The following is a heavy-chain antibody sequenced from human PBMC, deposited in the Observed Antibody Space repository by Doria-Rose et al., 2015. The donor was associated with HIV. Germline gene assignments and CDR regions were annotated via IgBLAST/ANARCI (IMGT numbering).Heavy chain of an antibody. CDR2: IYSSGST. CDR1: GGSISSYY. Sequence: VKPAEALSLTCTVSGGSISSYYWNWIRQPPGKGLEWIGYIYSSGSTHYNSSPKSRVTISIDTSKNQFSLKLSSVTAADTAVYYCARFRPSRGIYYSLDVWGKGTTVTVSS. D-gene: IGHD3-10*01. V-gene: IGHV4-4*09. CDR3: ARFRPSRGIYYSLDV. J-gene: IGHJ6*03.